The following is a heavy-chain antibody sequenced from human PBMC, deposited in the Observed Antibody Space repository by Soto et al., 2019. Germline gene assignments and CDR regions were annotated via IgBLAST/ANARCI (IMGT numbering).Heavy chain of an antibody. CDR3: VRLGVAGYCSSTSCYRMDV. CDR1: GYTFTNYW. V-gene: IGHV5-51*01. D-gene: IGHD2-2*02. Sequence: GEALKISCKGSGYTFTNYWIGWVRQMPGKGLEWMGIIYPGDSSDRYSPSFEGQVTISADKSINTAYLQRSSLRASDTAMYYCVRLGVAGYCSSTSCYRMDVWGQGTTVTVSS. CDR2: IYPGDSSD. J-gene: IGHJ6*02.